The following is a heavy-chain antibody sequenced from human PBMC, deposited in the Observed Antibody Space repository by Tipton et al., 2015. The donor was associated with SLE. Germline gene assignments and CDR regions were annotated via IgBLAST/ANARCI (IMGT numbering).Heavy chain of an antibody. CDR1: GYSFTSYW. CDR2: IDPSDSYT. CDR3: ACSSIAAAGYYYGMDV. D-gene: IGHD6-13*01. V-gene: IGHV5-10-1*01. J-gene: IGHJ6*02. Sequence: VQLVQSGAEVKKPGESLRISCKGSGYSFTSYWISWVRQMPGKGLEWMGRIDPSDSYTNYSPSFQGHVTISADKSISTAYLQWSSLKASDTAMYYCACSSIAAAGYYYGMDVWGQGTTVTVSS.